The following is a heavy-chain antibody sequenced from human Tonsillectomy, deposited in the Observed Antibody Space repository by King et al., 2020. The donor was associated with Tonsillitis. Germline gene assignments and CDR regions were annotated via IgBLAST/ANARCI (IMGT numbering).Heavy chain of an antibody. J-gene: IGHJ6*03. D-gene: IGHD3-22*01. CDR2: ISGSGGST. V-gene: IGHV3-23*04. CDR1: GFTFSTYA. CDR3: AKGGDSSGRYYYYYYMDV. Sequence: VQLVESGGGLVQPGGSLRLSCAASGFTFSTYAMTWVRQAPGKGLEWVSVISGSGGSTYYADSVKGRFTISRDNSKNTLYLQLNSLRAEDPAVYYCAKGGDSSGRYYYYYYMDVWGKGSTVTVSS.